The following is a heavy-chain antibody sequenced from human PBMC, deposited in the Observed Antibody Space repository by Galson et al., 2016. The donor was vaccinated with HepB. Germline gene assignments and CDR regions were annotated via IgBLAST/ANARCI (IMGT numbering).Heavy chain of an antibody. CDR2: IGPDGSGT. V-gene: IGHV3-74*01. J-gene: IGHJ4*02. Sequence: SLRLSCAASGFSISTYWMHWLRQGPGKDLEWVSRIGPDGSGTLFGDSVKGRFTISKDNAKNTLSLQMNSLRVEDTAVYYWVRDQSPGGVAYWGQGALVTVSS. CDR1: GFSISTYW. D-gene: IGHD3-16*01. CDR3: VRDQSPGGVAY.